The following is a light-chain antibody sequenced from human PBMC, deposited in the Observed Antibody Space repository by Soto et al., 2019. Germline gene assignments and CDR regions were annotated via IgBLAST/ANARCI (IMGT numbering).Light chain of an antibody. V-gene: IGLV1-40*01. CDR1: SSNIGAGYD. J-gene: IGLJ2*01. Sequence: QSVLTQPPSVSGAPGQRGTISCTGSSSNIGAGYDVHWYQQLPGTAPKLLIYGNSNRPSGVPDRFSGSKSGTSASLAITGLQAEDEADYYCQSYDSSLSGPDVVFGGGTKLTVL. CDR2: GNS. CDR3: QSYDSSLSGPDVV.